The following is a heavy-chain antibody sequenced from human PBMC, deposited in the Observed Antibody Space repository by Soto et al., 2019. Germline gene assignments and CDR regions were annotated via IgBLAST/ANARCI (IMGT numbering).Heavy chain of an antibody. CDR1: GGTFSSYT. CDR3: ARGYCSSTSCNDAFDI. CDR2: IIPILGIA. Sequence: QVQLVQSGAEVKKPGSSVKVSCKASGGTFSSYTISWVRQAPGQGLEWMGRIIPILGIANYAQKFQGRVTITADKSTCTAYMELSSLRSEDTAVYYCARGYCSSTSCNDAFDIWGQGTMVTVSS. V-gene: IGHV1-69*02. J-gene: IGHJ3*02. D-gene: IGHD2-2*01.